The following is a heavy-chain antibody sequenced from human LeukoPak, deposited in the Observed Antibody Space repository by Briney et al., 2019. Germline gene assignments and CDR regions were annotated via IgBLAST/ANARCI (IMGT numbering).Heavy chain of an antibody. V-gene: IGHV3-23*01. Sequence: PGGSLRLSYAASGFNFSDYGMIWVRQAPGKGLEWVSGISGSDYTDHADSVKGRFTISRDNSKNTLYLQMNSLRAEDTALYYCAKSRNFYFYFMEVSGRGTKVTISS. J-gene: IGHJ6*03. CDR1: GFNFSDYG. CDR3: AKSRNFYFYFMEV. CDR2: ISGSDYT.